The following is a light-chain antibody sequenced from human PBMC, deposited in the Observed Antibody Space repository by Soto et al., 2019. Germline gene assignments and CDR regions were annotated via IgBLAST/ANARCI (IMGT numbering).Light chain of an antibody. CDR2: RGT. CDR3: QQYGSSPLT. J-gene: IGKJ4*01. V-gene: IGKV3-20*01. CDR1: ESVTMNY. Sequence: EIVLTQSPCTLSLSPGERATLSCRASESVTMNYLAWYQQKPGQTPRVLIARGTNSATDIPVRFSGSGSGTDFHLTISRLEPSDFAVYYCQQYGSSPLTFGGGTKVEIK.